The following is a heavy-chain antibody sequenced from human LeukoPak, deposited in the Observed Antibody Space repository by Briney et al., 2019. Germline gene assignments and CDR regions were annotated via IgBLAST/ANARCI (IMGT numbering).Heavy chain of an antibody. D-gene: IGHD6-13*01. J-gene: IGHJ4*02. V-gene: IGHV4-39*01. CDR3: GVVQLAHFDY. CDR2: IYYSGST. Sequence: SETLSLTCTVSGGSISSSIYYWGWIRHPPGEGLEWIGSIYYSGSTYYNPSLKSRVTISVDTSKNQFSLKLSSVTAAVTAVYYCGVVQLAHFDYWGQGTLVTVSS. CDR1: GGSISSSIYY.